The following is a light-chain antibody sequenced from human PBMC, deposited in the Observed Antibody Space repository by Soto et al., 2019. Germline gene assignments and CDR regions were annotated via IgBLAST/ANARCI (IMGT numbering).Light chain of an antibody. Sequence: DIQMTQSPSSLSASVGDRVTITCRASQGISNNLAWYQQKPGQVPKLLIYAASTLQPGVPSRFGGSGSETDFTLTVRSLQPEDVSTYYCQQYRSAPYTFGQGTKLEIK. V-gene: IGKV1-27*01. CDR2: AAS. J-gene: IGKJ2*01. CDR3: QQYRSAPYT. CDR1: QGISNN.